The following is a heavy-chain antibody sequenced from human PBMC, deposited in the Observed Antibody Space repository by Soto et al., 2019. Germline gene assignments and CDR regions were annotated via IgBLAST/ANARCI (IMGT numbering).Heavy chain of an antibody. CDR2: INHSGST. J-gene: IGHJ4*02. CDR1: GGSFSGYY. Sequence: QVQLQQWGAGLLKPSETLSLTCAVYGGSFSGYYWRWIRQPPGKGLEWIGEINHSGSTNYNPSLKIRVTRSVDTAKNQVSLKLSSVTAADTAVYYCARGLRCSSTSCHTNWGQGTLVTVSS. D-gene: IGHD2-2*01. V-gene: IGHV4-34*01. CDR3: ARGLRCSSTSCHTN.